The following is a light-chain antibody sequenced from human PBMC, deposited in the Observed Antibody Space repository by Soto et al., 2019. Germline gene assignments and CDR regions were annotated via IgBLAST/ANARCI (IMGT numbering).Light chain of an antibody. CDR2: LGS. CDR1: QSLLHSNGYNY. J-gene: IGKJ2*02. V-gene: IGKV2-28*01. CDR3: MQALQTPRT. Sequence: DFVMTQSPLSLPVTPGEPASISCRSSQSLLHSNGYNYLDWYLQKPGQSPQLLIYLGSNRASGVPDRFSGSGSGTDFTLKISRVEAADVGVYYCMQALQTPRTFGQGTKLEIK.